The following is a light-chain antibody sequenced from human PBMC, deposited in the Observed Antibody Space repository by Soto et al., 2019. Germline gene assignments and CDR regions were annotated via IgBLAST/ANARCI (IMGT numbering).Light chain of an antibody. CDR1: QTISNN. CDR2: GAS. V-gene: IGKV3D-15*01. Sequence: EIVMTQSPATLSVSPGERATLSCRASQTISNNLAWYQQRPGQPPRLLIYGASTRATGIPARFSGSGSGTEFTLTISSLQSEDFAIYYCQQHNIWPPPSESVGPGTKVDIK. J-gene: IGKJ3*01. CDR3: QQHNIWPPPSES.